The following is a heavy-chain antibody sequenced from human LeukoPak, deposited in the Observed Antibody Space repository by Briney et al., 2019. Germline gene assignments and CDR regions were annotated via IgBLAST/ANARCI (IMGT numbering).Heavy chain of an antibody. V-gene: IGHV3-23*01. J-gene: IGHJ4*02. CDR2: MKGTGET. CDR1: GLDFSSFA. CDR3: ARASWVSTADAVR. Sequence: GGSLRLSCAASGLDFSSFAMSWVRQAPAGGLEWLSSMKGTGETFYADSVRGRCTLFRDGSRNTVYLQLNNLRVEDTAVYYCARASWVSTADAVRWGQGTVVTVSS. D-gene: IGHD3-16*01.